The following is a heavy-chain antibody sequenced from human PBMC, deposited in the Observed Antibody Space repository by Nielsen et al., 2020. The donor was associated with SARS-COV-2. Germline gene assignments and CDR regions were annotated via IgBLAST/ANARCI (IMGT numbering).Heavy chain of an antibody. D-gene: IGHD1-26*01. J-gene: IGHJ3*02. CDR3: AKDLVVGATGDAFDI. CDR1: GGTFSSYA. CDR2: ISSSSSTI. V-gene: IGHV3-48*01. Sequence: SCKASGGTFSSYAISWVRQAPGKGLEWVSYISSSSSTIYYADSVKGRFTISRDNAKNSLYLQMNSLRAEDTAVYYCAKDLVVGATGDAFDIWGQGTMVTVSS.